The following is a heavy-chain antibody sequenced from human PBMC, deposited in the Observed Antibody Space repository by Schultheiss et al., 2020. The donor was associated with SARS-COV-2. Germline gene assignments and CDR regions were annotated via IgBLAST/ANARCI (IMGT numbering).Heavy chain of an antibody. D-gene: IGHD3-10*01. CDR3: ARDGAGFGLDV. J-gene: IGHJ6*02. CDR1: GFTFSNYA. Sequence: GGSLRLSCAASGFTFSNYAMHWVRQGPGKGLDWVTLISYDGSNKYYADSVKGRFTISRDNAKNSLYLQMNSLRAEDTAVYYCARDGAGFGLDVWGQGTTVTVSS. V-gene: IGHV3-30*07. CDR2: ISYDGSNK.